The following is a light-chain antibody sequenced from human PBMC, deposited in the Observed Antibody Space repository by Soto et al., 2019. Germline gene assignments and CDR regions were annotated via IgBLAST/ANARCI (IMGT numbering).Light chain of an antibody. CDR1: QRVSSN. J-gene: IGKJ1*01. V-gene: IGKV3-15*01. CDR2: GTS. Sequence: EIVMTQSPATLSVSPGEGATLSCRASQRVSSNLAWYQQKPGQSPRLLIYGTSTRATGVPARFSGSASGTESTLSISSLKSEDFAVYYCHQYNFWPSFGQGTKVDIK. CDR3: HQYNFWPS.